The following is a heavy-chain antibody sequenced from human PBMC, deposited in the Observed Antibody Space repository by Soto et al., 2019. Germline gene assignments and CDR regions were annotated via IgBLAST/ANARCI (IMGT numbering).Heavy chain of an antibody. V-gene: IGHV1-69*08. Sequence: QVQLVQSGAEVKKPGSSVKVSCKASGGTFSSYTISWVRQAPGQGLEWMGRIIPILGIANYAQKFQGRVTITADKSTSTAYMELSRLRSEDTAVYYCARDGTGDDYYGMDVWGQGTTVTVSS. CDR2: IIPILGIA. CDR1: GGTFSSYT. J-gene: IGHJ6*02. D-gene: IGHD7-27*01. CDR3: ARDGTGDDYYGMDV.